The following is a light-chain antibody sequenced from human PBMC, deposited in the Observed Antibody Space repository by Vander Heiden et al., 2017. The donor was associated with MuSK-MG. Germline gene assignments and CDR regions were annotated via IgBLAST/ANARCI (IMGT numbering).Light chain of an antibody. Sequence: QSVLTPPPSVSGAPGQRVTISCTVRSSNIGAGFDVFWYQHLPRAAPTLLIYDNNNRPSWVPDRFSGSRSGTSASLAITGLQAEDEAYYYCQSSDSSGSDAVVFGGGTKLTVL. CDR2: DNN. CDR1: SSNIGAGFD. V-gene: IGLV1-40*01. CDR3: QSSDSSGSDAVV. J-gene: IGLJ2*01.